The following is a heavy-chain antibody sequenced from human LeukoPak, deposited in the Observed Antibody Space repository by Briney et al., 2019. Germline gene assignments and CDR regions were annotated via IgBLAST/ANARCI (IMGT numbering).Heavy chain of an antibody. CDR3: ARAVGDQDIVVVPAAPHYFDY. J-gene: IGHJ4*02. Sequence: SETLSLTCAVYGGSFSGYYWSWIRQPPGKGLEWIGEINHSGSTNYNPSLKSRVTISVDTSKNQFSLKLSSVTAADTAVYYCARAVGDQDIVVVPAAPHYFDYWGQGTLVTVSS. D-gene: IGHD2-2*01. V-gene: IGHV4-34*01. CDR2: INHSGST. CDR1: GGSFSGYY.